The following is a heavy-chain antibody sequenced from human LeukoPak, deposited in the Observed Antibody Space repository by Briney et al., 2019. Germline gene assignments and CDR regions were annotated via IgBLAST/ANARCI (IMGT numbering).Heavy chain of an antibody. Sequence: GGSLRLSCAASGFTVSSNYMSWVRQAPGKGLEWVSVIYSGGSTYYADSVKGGFTISRDNSKNTLYLQMNSLRAEDTAVYYCARASSSWYHYYYGMDVWGQGTTVTVSS. CDR3: ARASSSWYHYYYGMDV. D-gene: IGHD6-13*01. J-gene: IGHJ6*02. CDR2: IYSGGST. CDR1: GFTVSSNY. V-gene: IGHV3-66*01.